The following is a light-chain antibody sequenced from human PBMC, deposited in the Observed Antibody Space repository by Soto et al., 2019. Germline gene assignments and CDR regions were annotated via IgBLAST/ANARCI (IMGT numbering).Light chain of an antibody. CDR2: EVS. CDR1: SSDVGSYNR. CDR3: SLYTSSSLYV. V-gene: IGLV2-18*01. Sequence: QTVLTQPPSVSGSPGQSVTISCTGTSSDVGSYNRVSWYQQPPGTAPKLMIYEVSTRPSGVPDRFSGSKSGNTASLTISGLQAEDEADYYCSLYTSSSLYVFGTGTKVTV. J-gene: IGLJ1*01.